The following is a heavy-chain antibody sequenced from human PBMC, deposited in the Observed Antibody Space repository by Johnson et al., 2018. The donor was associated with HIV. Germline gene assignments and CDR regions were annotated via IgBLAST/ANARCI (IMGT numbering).Heavy chain of an antibody. CDR1: GFTFSDYY. D-gene: IGHD2-2*01. Sequence: VQLVESGGGLVQPGGSLRLSCAASGFTFSDYYMSWIRQAPGKGLEWVANIKQDGSEKYYVDSVKGRFTISRDNTNNSLYLQMNSLRAEDTAVYYCARGIQPDAFDIWGQGTMVTVSS. CDR2: IKQDGSEK. V-gene: IGHV3-7*03. J-gene: IGHJ3*02. CDR3: ARGIQPDAFDI.